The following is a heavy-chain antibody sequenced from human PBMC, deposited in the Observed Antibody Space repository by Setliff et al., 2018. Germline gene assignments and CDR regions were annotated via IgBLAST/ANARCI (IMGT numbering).Heavy chain of an antibody. V-gene: IGHV1-8*02. J-gene: IGHJ6*03. CDR1: GYTFSSYD. Sequence: ASVKVSCKASGYTFSSYDINWVRQATGQGLEWMGWMNPNSGNTGYAQKFQGRVTMTRNTSISTAYMELSSLGSEDSAVYYCARAPIAAAGISMDVWGKGTTVTVSS. CDR2: MNPNSGNT. D-gene: IGHD6-13*01. CDR3: ARAPIAAAGISMDV.